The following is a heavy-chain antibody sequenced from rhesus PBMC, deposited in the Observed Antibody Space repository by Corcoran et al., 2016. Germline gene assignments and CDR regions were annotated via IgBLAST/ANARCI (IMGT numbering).Heavy chain of an antibody. CDR1: GGSISSSNW. CDR2: IGGSRGST. J-gene: IGHJ4*01. CDR3: ARRGPNCSRGVCYFDY. Sequence: QVQLQESGPGLVKPSETLSLTCAVSGGSISSSNWWSWIRQPPGKGLEWIGNIGGSRGSTSYNPSLKSRVTISQDTSKNQFSLKLSSVTAADTSVYYCARRGPNCSRGVCYFDYWGQGVLVTVSS. V-gene: IGHV4-65*02. D-gene: IGHD2-39*01.